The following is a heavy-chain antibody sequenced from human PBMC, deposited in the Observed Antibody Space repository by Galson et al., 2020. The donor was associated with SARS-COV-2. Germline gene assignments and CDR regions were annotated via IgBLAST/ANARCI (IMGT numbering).Heavy chain of an antibody. V-gene: IGHV3-23*01. CDR1: GFTLSSYD. CDR2: ISAGGGPT. Sequence: GGSLRLSCAGSGFTLSSYDISWVRQAPGKGLELVSVISAGGGPTYYADSVKGRFTISRDSSKNTLYMQMNSLRSEDTAVYYCAKPDCSGGRCCNCMDNWGQGTPVTACS. D-gene: IGHD2-15*01. J-gene: IGHJ4*02. CDR3: AKPDCSGGRCCNCMDN.